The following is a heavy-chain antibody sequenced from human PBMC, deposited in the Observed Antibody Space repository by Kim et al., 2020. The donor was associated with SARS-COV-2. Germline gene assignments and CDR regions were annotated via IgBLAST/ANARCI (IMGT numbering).Heavy chain of an antibody. J-gene: IGHJ2*01. CDR1: GFTLTTCS. V-gene: IGHV3-21*01. CDR2: ISSSGSFI. CDR3: ARYDSSTYSFPFDL. Sequence: GGSLRLSCAASGFTLTTCSMNWVRQAPGKGLEWVSSISSSGSFIYYADSVKGRFTISRDIAKNSLHLQMDSLRAEDTAVYYCARYDSSTYSFPFDLWGRG. D-gene: IGHD3-22*01.